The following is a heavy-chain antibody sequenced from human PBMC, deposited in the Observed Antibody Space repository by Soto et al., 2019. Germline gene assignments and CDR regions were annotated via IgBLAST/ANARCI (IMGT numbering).Heavy chain of an antibody. J-gene: IGHJ4*02. CDR3: ARGPEDSDVPRWDY. D-gene: IGHD1-26*01. Sequence: QVQLMQSGAEVRKPGASVRLSCETSGYNFNQYYIHWVRQAPGQGLEWMGIINLRGGTTEYAHKFRGRVTVTGETSTKTAYMELRSLRSEDTAMYFCARGPEDSDVPRWDYWGQGTLVTVSS. CDR2: INLRGGTT. CDR1: GYNFNQYY. V-gene: IGHV1-46*02.